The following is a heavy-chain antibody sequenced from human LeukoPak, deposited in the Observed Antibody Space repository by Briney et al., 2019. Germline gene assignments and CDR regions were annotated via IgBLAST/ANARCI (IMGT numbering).Heavy chain of an antibody. CDR1: GFTFSSYA. J-gene: IGHJ4*02. CDR2: ISGSGGST. D-gene: IGHD3-10*01. CDR3: ASGLYGSGSYSFDY. V-gene: IGHV3-23*01. Sequence: GGSLRLSCAASGFTFSSYAMSWVRQAPGKGLEWVSAISGSGGSTYYADSVKGRFTISRDNSKNTLYLQMNSLRAEDTAVYYCASGLYGSGSYSFDYWGQGTLFTVSS.